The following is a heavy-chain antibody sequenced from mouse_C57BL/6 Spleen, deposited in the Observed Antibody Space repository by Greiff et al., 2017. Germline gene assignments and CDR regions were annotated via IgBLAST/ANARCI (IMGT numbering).Heavy chain of an antibody. J-gene: IGHJ3*01. CDR1: GYSITSGYY. D-gene: IGHD1-1*02. CDR3: AREEALGSYGFAY. CDR2: ISYDGSN. Sequence: EVQLVESGPGLVKPSQSLSLTCSVTGYSITSGYYWNWIRQFPGNKLEWMGYISYDGSNNYNPSLKNRISITRDTSKNQFFLKLNSVTTEDTATYYCAREEALGSYGFAYWGQGTLVTVSA. V-gene: IGHV3-6*01.